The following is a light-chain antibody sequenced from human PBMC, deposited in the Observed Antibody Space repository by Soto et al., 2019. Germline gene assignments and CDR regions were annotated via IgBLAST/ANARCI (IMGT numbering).Light chain of an antibody. CDR2: KAS. J-gene: IGKJ1*01. V-gene: IGKV1-5*03. CDR1: QTISSW. Sequence: DIQMTQSPSTLSGSVGDRVTITCRASQTISSWLAWYQQKPGKAPKLLIYKASTLKSGVPSRFSGSGSGTEFTLTISSLQPDDVATYYCQHYNSYSEAFGQGTKGERK. CDR3: QHYNSYSEA.